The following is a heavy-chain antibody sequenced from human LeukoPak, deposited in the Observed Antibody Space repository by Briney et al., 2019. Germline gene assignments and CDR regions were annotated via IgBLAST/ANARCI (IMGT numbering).Heavy chain of an antibody. Sequence: PGGSLRLSCAASGFTFSSNAMSWVRQAPGKGLEWVSGISESGGSTYYANSVKGRFTLSRDNSKNTLYLQMNGLRAEDTAVYYCGKGRDSSSWYAFDYWGQGTLVAVSS. CDR1: GFTFSSNA. CDR2: ISESGGST. D-gene: IGHD6-13*01. V-gene: IGHV3-23*01. J-gene: IGHJ4*02. CDR3: GKGRDSSSWYAFDY.